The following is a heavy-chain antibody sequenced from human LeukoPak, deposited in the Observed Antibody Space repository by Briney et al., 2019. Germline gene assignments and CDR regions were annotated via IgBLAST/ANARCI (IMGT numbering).Heavy chain of an antibody. V-gene: IGHV3-74*01. CDR2: INSDGSST. CDR1: GFTFSSYW. J-gene: IGHJ4*02. CDR3: ASGGHGYSGYDPDFDY. D-gene: IGHD5-12*01. Sequence: SGGSLRLSCAASGFTFSSYWMHWVRQAPGKGLVWVSRINSDGSSTNYADSLKGRFTISRDNAKNTLYLQMNSLRADDTAMYYCASGGHGYSGYDPDFDYWSQGTLVTVSS.